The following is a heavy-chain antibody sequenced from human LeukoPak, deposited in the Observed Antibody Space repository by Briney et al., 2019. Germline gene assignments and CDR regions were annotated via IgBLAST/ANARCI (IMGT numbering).Heavy chain of an antibody. Sequence: PGRSLRLSCAASGFTFDDYAMHWVRQAPGKGLEWVSGISWNSGSIGYADSVKGRFTISRDNAKNSLYLQMNSLRAEDTAVYYCARVFPRGYSGYLTDYWGQGTLVTVSS. CDR1: GFTFDDYA. V-gene: IGHV3-9*01. J-gene: IGHJ4*02. CDR3: ARVFPRGYSGYLTDY. D-gene: IGHD5-12*01. CDR2: ISWNSGSI.